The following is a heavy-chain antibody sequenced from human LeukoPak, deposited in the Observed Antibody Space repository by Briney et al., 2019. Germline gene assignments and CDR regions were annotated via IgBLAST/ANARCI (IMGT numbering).Heavy chain of an antibody. CDR2: IFTSGNT. J-gene: IGHJ5*02. CDR3: ARGGDTFMVHNWFDP. CDR1: GDSISNSY. D-gene: IGHD5-18*01. V-gene: IGHV4-4*07. Sequence: SETLSLTYTVSGDSISNSYWSWIRQPAGKGLEWIGRIFTSGNTNFNPSLKSRVTMSVDPSKNQFSLKLSSVTAADTAIYYCARGGDTFMVHNWFDPWGQGTLVTVSS.